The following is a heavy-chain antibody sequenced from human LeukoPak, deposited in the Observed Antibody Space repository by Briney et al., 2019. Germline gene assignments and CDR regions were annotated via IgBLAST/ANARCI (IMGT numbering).Heavy chain of an antibody. V-gene: IGHV3-23*01. J-gene: IGHJ4*02. Sequence: PGGSLRLSCAASGFTFSSYAMSWIRQAPGKGLEWVSAISGSGGSTYYADSVKGRFTISRDNSKSTLYLQMNSLRAEDTAVYYCASSSCGGDCYRLDYWGQGTLVTVSS. D-gene: IGHD2-21*02. CDR3: ASSSCGGDCYRLDY. CDR2: ISGSGGST. CDR1: GFTFSSYA.